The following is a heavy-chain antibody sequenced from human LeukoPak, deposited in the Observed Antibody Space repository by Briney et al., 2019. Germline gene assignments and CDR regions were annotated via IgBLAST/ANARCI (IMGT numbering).Heavy chain of an antibody. CDR3: ARDYSYGPPPFDY. CDR1: GFTFSSYW. D-gene: IGHD5-18*01. J-gene: IGHJ4*02. CDR2: INTDESST. V-gene: IGHV3-74*01. Sequence: GGSLRLSCAASGFTFSSYWMHWVRQAPGKGLVWVSRINTDESSTSYADSVKGRFTISRDNAKNTLYLQMNSLRAEDTAVYYRARDYSYGPPPFDYWGQGTLVTVSS.